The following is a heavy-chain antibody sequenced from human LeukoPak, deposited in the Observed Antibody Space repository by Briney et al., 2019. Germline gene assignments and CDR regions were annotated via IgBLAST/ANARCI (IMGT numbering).Heavy chain of an antibody. D-gene: IGHD4-17*01. V-gene: IGHV4-39*07. CDR3: ARDASKYGDYGDGWFDP. CDR1: GGSISSSSYY. J-gene: IGHJ5*02. Sequence: PSETLSLTCTVSGGSISSSSYYWGWIRQPPGKGLEWIGSIYYSGSTYYNPSLKSRVTISVDTSKNQFSLKLSSVTAADTAVYYCARDASKYGDYGDGWFDPWGQGTLVTVSS. CDR2: IYYSGST.